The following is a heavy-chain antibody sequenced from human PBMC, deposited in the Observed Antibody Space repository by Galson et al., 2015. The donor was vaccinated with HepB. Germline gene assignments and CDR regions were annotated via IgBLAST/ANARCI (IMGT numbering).Heavy chain of an antibody. CDR3: ARQVDNWFDP. J-gene: IGHJ5*02. V-gene: IGHV3-74*01. CDR2: INSDGTST. Sequence: SLRHSCAASGFTFTPFWMHWVRQTPEKGLVSVSRINSDGTSTNYADSVKGRFTISRDNAKNTLYLQMNSLRAEDTAVYYCARQVDNWFDPWGQGTLVTVSS. CDR1: GFTFTPFW.